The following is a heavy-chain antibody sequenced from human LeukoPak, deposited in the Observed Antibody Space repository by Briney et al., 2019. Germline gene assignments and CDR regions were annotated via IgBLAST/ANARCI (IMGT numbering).Heavy chain of an antibody. CDR3: ARVVDTAMVGDY. CDR2: INPNSGGT. V-gene: IGHV1-2*02. D-gene: IGHD5-18*01. Sequence: GASVKVSCKASGYTFTGYYMHWVRQAPGQGLEWMGWINPNSGGTNYAQKFQGRVTMSRDTSISTAYMELSRLRSDDTAVYYCARVVDTAMVGDYWGQETLVTVSS. CDR1: GYTFTGYY. J-gene: IGHJ4*02.